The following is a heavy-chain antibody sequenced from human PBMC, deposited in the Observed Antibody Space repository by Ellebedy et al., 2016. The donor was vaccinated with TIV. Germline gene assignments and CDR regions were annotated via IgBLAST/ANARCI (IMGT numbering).Heavy chain of an antibody. CDR3: ARGDGGNILRY. CDR2: INSDGSST. D-gene: IGHD2-21*01. CDR1: GFTFSSYW. V-gene: IGHV3-74*01. J-gene: IGHJ4*02. Sequence: PGGSLRLSCAASGFTFSSYWMYWVRQAPGKGLVWVSRINSDGSSTTYADSVKGRFNISRDDAKNTLYLQMDSLGAEDTAVYYCARGDGGNILRYWGQGTPVTVSS.